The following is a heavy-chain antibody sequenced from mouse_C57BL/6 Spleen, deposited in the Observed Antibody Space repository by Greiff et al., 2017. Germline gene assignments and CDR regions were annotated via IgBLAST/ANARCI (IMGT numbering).Heavy chain of an antibody. J-gene: IGHJ2*01. V-gene: IGHV1-69*01. D-gene: IGHD2-4*01. Sequence: QVQLQQPGAELVMPGASVKLSCKASGYTFTSYWMHWVKQRPGQGLEWIGEIDPSDSYTNYNQKFKGKSTLTVDKSSSTAYMQLSSLTSEDSAVYYCARRGTYYEYGAFDYWGLGTTLTVSS. CDR3: ARRGTYYEYGAFDY. CDR1: GYTFTSYW. CDR2: IDPSDSYT.